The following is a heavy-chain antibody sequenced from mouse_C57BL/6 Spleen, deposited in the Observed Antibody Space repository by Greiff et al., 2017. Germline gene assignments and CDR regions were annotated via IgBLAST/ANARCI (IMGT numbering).Heavy chain of an antibody. J-gene: IGHJ1*03. CDR1: GFSLTSYG. CDR3: ARSPITTVVATDWYFDV. CDR2: IWSGGST. V-gene: IGHV2-2*01. D-gene: IGHD1-1*01. Sequence: VHLVESGPGLVQPSQSLSITCTVSGFSLTSYGVHWVRQSPGKGLEWLGVIWSGGSTDYNAAFISRLSISKDNSKSQVFFKMNSLQADDTAIYYCARSPITTVVATDWYFDVWGTGTTVTVSS.